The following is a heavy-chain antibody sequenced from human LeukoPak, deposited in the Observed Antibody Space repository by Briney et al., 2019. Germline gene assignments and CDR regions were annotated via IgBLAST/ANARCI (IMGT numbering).Heavy chain of an antibody. CDR1: GFTFSTYW. CDR3: ARQSNYYDSSGYSDY. V-gene: IGHV3-74*01. Sequence: TGGSLRLSCAASGFTFSTYWMHWVRQGPGKGLVWVSRINPDGSGTSHADSVKGRFTISRDNAKNTLYLQMNSLRAEDTAVYYCARQSNYYDSSGYSDYWGQGTLVTVSS. J-gene: IGHJ4*02. CDR2: INPDGSGT. D-gene: IGHD3-22*01.